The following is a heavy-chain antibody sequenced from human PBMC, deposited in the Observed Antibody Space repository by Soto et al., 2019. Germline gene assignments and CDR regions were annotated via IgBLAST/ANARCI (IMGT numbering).Heavy chain of an antibody. V-gene: IGHV3-23*01. CDR1: GFTFSSYA. Sequence: GGSLRLSCAASGFTFSSYAMSWVRQAPGKGLEWVSAISGSGGSTYYADSVKGRFTISRDNSKNTLYLQMNSLRAEDTAVYYCAXGELYSSILVPDSIFDYWGQGTLVTVSS. J-gene: IGHJ4*02. CDR3: AXGELYSSILVPDSIFDY. CDR2: ISGSGGST. D-gene: IGHD6-13*01.